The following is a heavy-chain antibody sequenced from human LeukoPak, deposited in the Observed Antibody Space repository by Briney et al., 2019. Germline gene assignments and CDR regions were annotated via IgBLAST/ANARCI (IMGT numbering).Heavy chain of an antibody. V-gene: IGHV1-69*05. CDR2: IIPIFGTA. CDR1: GGTFSSYA. J-gene: IGHJ6*03. CDR3: ARTGYSSSWQNYYYYYYMDV. D-gene: IGHD6-13*01. Sequence: SVKASCKASGGTFSSYAISWVRQAPGQGLEWMGGIIPIFGTANYAQKFQGRVTITTDESTSTAYMELSSLRSEDTAVYYCARTGYSSSWQNYYYYYYMDVWGKGTTVTVSS.